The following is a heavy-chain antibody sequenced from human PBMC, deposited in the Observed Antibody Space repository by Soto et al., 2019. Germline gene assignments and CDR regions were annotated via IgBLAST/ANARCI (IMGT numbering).Heavy chain of an antibody. J-gene: IGHJ5*02. V-gene: IGHV1-2*02. D-gene: IGHD2-2*01. CDR1: GHTFTGYY. Sequence: QVQPVQSGAEVKKPGASVKISCKASGHTFTGYYIHWVRQSPGQGLEWMGWINHNSGGTDHGQKFQGRVTMTRDTSISTGYMELTRLGSADTAVYYCARCKAIDAEIYNGFAPWGQGTLVTVSS. CDR3: ARCKAIDAEIYNGFAP. CDR2: INHNSGGT.